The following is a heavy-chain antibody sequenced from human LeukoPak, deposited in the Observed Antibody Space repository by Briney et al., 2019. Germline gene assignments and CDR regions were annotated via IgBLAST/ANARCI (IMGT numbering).Heavy chain of an antibody. CDR1: GFTFSSYW. V-gene: IGHV3-7*01. D-gene: IGHD3-22*01. Sequence: GGSLRLSCAASGFTFSSYWMSWVRQAPGKGLEWVANIKQDGSEKYYVDSVKGRFTISRDNAKNSLYLQMNSLRAEDTAVYYCARVFKYYYDSSGYPDDAFDIWGQGTMVTVSS. CDR2: IKQDGSEK. CDR3: ARVFKYYYDSSGYPDDAFDI. J-gene: IGHJ3*02.